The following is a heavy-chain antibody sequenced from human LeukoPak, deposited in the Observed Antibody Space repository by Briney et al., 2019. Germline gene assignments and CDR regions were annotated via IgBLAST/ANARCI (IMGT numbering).Heavy chain of an antibody. D-gene: IGHD5-18*01. V-gene: IGHV1-69*05. Sequence: ASVKVSCKASGGTFSSYAISWVRQAPGQGLEWMGGIIPTFGTANYAQKFQGRVTITTDESTSTAYMELSSLRSEDTAVYYCARVYGVDTAMVGYYYMDVWGKGTTVTVSS. CDR2: IIPTFGTA. CDR1: GGTFSSYA. J-gene: IGHJ6*03. CDR3: ARVYGVDTAMVGYYYMDV.